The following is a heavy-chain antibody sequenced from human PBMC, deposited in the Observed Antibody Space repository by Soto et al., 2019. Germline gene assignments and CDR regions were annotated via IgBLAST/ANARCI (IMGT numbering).Heavy chain of an antibody. Sequence: SVKVSCKASGGTFSSYAISWVRQAPGQGLEWMGGIIPIFGTANYAQKFQGRVTITADKSTSTAYMELSSLRSEDTAVYYCARDNPYCSSTSCAYYYYYGMDVWGQGTTVTVSS. CDR2: IIPIFGTA. D-gene: IGHD2-2*01. CDR3: ARDNPYCSSTSCAYYYYYGMDV. J-gene: IGHJ6*02. CDR1: GGTFSSYA. V-gene: IGHV1-69*06.